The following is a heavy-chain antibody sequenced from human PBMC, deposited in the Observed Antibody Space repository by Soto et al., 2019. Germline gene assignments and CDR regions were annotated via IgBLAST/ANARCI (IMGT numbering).Heavy chain of an antibody. CDR3: IWQQDFYYGRAV. CDR1: GFSFSPAW. V-gene: IGHV3-15*07. J-gene: IGHJ6*02. CDR2: IKSKGGGGTA. Sequence: EVKLVESGGGLVTPGGSLTLSCAASGFSFSPAWMNWVRQAPGKGLEWVGLIKSKGGGGTADYAAPVKGRFIISRDDSKNTIYLQMNSLKPEDTALYYCIWQQDFYYGRAVWGQGTTVTVSS. D-gene: IGHD6-13*01.